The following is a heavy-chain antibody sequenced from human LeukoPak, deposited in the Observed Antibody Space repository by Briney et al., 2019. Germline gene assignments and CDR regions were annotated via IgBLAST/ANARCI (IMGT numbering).Heavy chain of an antibody. CDR3: ARRGHVGATSYSDY. J-gene: IGHJ4*02. CDR2: ISAYNGNT. V-gene: IGHV1-18*01. Sequence: ASVKVSCKASGYTFTRYVISWVRQAPGQGLEWMGWISAYNGNTNYAQKLQGGVTMTTETSTSTAYMELRSLRSDDTAVYCCARRGHVGATSYSDYWGQGTLVTVSS. CDR1: GYTFTRYV. D-gene: IGHD1-26*01.